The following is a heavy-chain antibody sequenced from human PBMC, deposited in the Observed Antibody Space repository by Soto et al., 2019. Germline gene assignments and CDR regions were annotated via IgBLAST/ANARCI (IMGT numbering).Heavy chain of an antibody. Sequence: VQLVQSGAEVKKPGSSVKVSYKASGGTFSSYAISWVRQAPGQGLEWMGGIIPIFGTANYAQKFQGRVTITADESTSTAYMELSSLRSEDTAVYYCAIATVSMIVVVEGAFDIWGQGTMVTVSS. J-gene: IGHJ3*02. V-gene: IGHV1-69*01. CDR1: GGTFSSYA. CDR3: AIATVSMIVVVEGAFDI. D-gene: IGHD3-22*01. CDR2: IIPIFGTA.